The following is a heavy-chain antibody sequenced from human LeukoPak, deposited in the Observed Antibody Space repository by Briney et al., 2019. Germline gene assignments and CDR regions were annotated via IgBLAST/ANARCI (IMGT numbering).Heavy chain of an antibody. Sequence: GGSLRLSCAASGFTFSSYAMSWIRQAPGKGLEWVSAISGSGGSTYYADSVKGRFTISRDNSKNTLYLQMNSLRAEDTAVYYCDRYGSGRMNWFDPWGQGTLVTVSS. D-gene: IGHD3-10*01. CDR1: GFTFSSYA. CDR2: ISGSGGST. CDR3: DRYGSGRMNWFDP. V-gene: IGHV3-23*01. J-gene: IGHJ5*02.